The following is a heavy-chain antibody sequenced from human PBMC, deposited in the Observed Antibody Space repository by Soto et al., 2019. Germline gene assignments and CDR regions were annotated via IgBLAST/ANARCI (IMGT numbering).Heavy chain of an antibody. D-gene: IGHD2-8*01. Sequence: GGSLRLSCAASGFTFKSYVMTWVRQAPGKGLEWVSSISFSGSITYYPDSVKGRFTISRDNSKNMVYLQMNTLRADDTAVYFCAKGGLRAVSPVDSWGQGTLVTVSS. V-gene: IGHV3-23*01. CDR1: GFTFKSYV. CDR3: AKGGLRAVSPVDS. CDR2: ISFSGSIT. J-gene: IGHJ4*02.